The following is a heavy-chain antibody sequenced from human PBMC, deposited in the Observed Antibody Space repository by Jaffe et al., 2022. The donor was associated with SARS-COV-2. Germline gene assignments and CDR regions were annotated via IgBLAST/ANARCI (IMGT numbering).Heavy chain of an antibody. D-gene: IGHD3-10*01. V-gene: IGHV3-33*01. Sequence: QVQLVESGGGVVQPGRPLRLSCAASGFTFRSYGMHWVRQAPGKGLEWVAVIWNDGSNQYHADSVKGRITISRDNSKNTLDLQMNSLRAEDTAVYFCVREVGPFSGFDYWGQGALVTVRS. J-gene: IGHJ4*02. CDR1: GFTFRSYG. CDR3: VREVGPFSGFDY. CDR2: IWNDGSNQ.